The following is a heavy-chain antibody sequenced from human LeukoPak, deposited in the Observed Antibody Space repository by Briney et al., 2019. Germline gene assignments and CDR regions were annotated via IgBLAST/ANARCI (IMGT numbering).Heavy chain of an antibody. D-gene: IGHD6-13*01. CDR1: GYTFTGYY. CDR2: INPNSGGT. J-gene: IGHJ6*03. Sequence: ASVKVSCKASGYTFTGYYMHWVRQAPGQGLEWMGWINPNSGGTNYAQKFQGRVTMTRDTSISTAYMELSRLRSDDTAVYYCARDREVAAAGGHYYYYMDVWGKGTTITVSS. V-gene: IGHV1-2*02. CDR3: ARDREVAAAGGHYYYYMDV.